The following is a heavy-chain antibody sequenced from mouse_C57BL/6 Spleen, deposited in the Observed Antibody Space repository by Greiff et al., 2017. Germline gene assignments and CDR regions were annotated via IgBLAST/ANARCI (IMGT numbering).Heavy chain of an antibody. D-gene: IGHD1-1*01. CDR1: GYTFTDYY. CDR3: ARSYGSRPYFDD. CDR2: IYPGSGNT. Sequence: VQLQQSGAELVRPGASVKLSCKASGYTFTDYYINWVKQRPGQGLEWIARIYPGSGNTYYNEKFKGKATLTAEKSSSTAYMQLSSLTSEDSAVYFCARSYGSRPYFDDWGQGTTLTVSS. J-gene: IGHJ2*01. V-gene: IGHV1-76*01.